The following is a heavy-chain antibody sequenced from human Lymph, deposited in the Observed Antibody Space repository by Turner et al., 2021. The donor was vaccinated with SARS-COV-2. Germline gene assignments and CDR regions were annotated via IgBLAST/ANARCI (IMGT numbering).Heavy chain of an antibody. Sequence: QVQLQESGPGLVKPSQTLSLTCTVSGGSISSGDYSWRWIRQPPGKGLEWIGYIYYSGSTYYNPSLKSRVTISVATSKNQFSLKLSSVTAADTAVYYCARVVVLRRAYFDYWGQGTLVTVSS. CDR3: ARVVVLRRAYFDY. V-gene: IGHV4-30-4*01. CDR2: IYYSGST. J-gene: IGHJ4*02. CDR1: GGSISSGDYS. D-gene: IGHD2-8*01.